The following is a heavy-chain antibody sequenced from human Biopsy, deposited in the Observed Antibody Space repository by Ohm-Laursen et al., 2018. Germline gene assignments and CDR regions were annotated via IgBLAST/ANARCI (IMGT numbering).Heavy chain of an antibody. D-gene: IGHD6-19*01. CDR2: INHSGST. Sequence: PSETLSFTCAVYGGSFSGYYWSWIRQPPGKGLEWIGEINHSGSTNYNPSLKSRVTISVDTSKNQFSLKLGSVTAADTAVYYCARGRLRAVARFDYWGQGTLVTVSS. V-gene: IGHV4-34*01. J-gene: IGHJ4*02. CDR3: ARGRLRAVARFDY. CDR1: GGSFSGYY.